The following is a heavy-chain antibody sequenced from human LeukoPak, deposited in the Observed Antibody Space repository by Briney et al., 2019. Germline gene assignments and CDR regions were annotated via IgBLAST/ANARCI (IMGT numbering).Heavy chain of an antibody. Sequence: GGSLRLSCAASGFTFSSYGMYWVRQAPGKGLEWVAFIRYDGSNKYYADSVKGRFTVSRDNSKNTLYLQMKSLRAEDTAVYYCAKGGGYEAQYYYYYLDVWGKGTTVAVSS. CDR3: AKGGGYEAQYYYYYLDV. CDR1: GFTFSSYG. CDR2: IRYDGSNK. D-gene: IGHD5-12*01. J-gene: IGHJ6*03. V-gene: IGHV3-30*02.